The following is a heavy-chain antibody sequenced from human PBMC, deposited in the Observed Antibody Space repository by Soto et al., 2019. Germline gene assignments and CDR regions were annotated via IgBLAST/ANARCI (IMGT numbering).Heavy chain of an antibody. CDR1: GGTFSSYA. V-gene: IGHV1-69*13. Sequence: SVKVSCKASGGTFSSYAISWVRQAPGQGLEWVGGIIPIFGTANYAQKFQGRVTITPDETTSTAYMELSSLRSEDTAVYYCARYGTPRGYYGMDVWGQGTTVTVSS. CDR3: ARYGTPRGYYGMDV. D-gene: IGHD3-10*01. CDR2: IIPIFGTA. J-gene: IGHJ6*02.